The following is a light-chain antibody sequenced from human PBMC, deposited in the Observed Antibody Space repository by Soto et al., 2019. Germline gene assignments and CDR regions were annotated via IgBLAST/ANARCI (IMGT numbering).Light chain of an antibody. CDR1: QSISSW. J-gene: IGKJ2*01. CDR2: DAS. V-gene: IGKV1-5*01. CDR3: QQYNSYPPYT. Sequence: DIQMTQSPSTLSASVGDRVTITCRASQSISSWLAWYQQKPGKAPKLLIYDASSLESGVPSRFSGSGSGTEFTLTLSSLQPDDFATYYCQQYNSYPPYTFGQGTKLEIK.